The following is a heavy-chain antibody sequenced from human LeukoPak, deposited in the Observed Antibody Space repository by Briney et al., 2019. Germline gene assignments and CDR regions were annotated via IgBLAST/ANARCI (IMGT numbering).Heavy chain of an antibody. D-gene: IGHD5-18*01. Sequence: SGPTLVNPTQTLTLTCTFSGFSLSTSGVGVGWIRHPPRKALECLALIYWNDDKRYGPSLKSRLTITKDTSKDQVVLTMTNMDPVDTATYYCAHALADVGSNFGYAAYWGQGTLVTVSS. J-gene: IGHJ4*02. CDR3: AHALADVGSNFGYAAY. V-gene: IGHV2-5*01. CDR2: IYWNDDK. CDR1: GFSLSTSGVG.